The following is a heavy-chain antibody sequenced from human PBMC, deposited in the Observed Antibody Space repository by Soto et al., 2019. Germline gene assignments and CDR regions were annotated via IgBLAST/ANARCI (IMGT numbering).Heavy chain of an antibody. D-gene: IGHD5-18*01. Sequence: PSETLSLTCTVSGGSISSGDYYWSWIRQPPGKGLEWIGYIYYSGSTYYNPSLKSRVTTSVDTSKNQFSLKLSSVTAADTAVYYCARVGDSYGGYYYGMDVWGQGTTVTVS. CDR2: IYYSGST. CDR3: ARVGDSYGGYYYGMDV. CDR1: GGSISSGDYY. J-gene: IGHJ6*02. V-gene: IGHV4-30-4*01.